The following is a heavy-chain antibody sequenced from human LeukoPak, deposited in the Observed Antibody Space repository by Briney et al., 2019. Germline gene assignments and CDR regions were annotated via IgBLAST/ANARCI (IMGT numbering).Heavy chain of an antibody. J-gene: IGHJ4*02. Sequence: SQTLSLTCTVSGGSISSGGYYWSWIRQHPGKGLEWIGYIYYSGSTCYNPSLKSRVTISVDTSKNQFSLKLSSVTAADTAVYYCARAPPTYYYDSSGYSPFDYWGQGTLVTVSS. V-gene: IGHV4-31*03. CDR2: IYYSGST. D-gene: IGHD3-22*01. CDR3: ARAPPTYYYDSSGYSPFDY. CDR1: GGSISSGGYY.